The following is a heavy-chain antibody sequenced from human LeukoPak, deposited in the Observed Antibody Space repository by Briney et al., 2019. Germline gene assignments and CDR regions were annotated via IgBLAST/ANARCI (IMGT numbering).Heavy chain of an antibody. CDR2: IKQDGSEK. V-gene: IGHV3-7*01. J-gene: IGHJ5*02. Sequence: GGSLRLSCAASGFTFSSYWMSWVRQAPGKGLEWVANIKQDGSEKYYVDSVKGRFTISRDNAKNSPYLQMNSLRAEDTAVYYCARDLRPMVRGVIPWGQGTLVTVSS. D-gene: IGHD3-10*01. CDR3: ARDLRPMVRGVIP. CDR1: GFTFSSYW.